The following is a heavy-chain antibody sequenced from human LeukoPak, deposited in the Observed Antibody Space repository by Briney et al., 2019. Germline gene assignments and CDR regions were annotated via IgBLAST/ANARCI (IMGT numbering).Heavy chain of an antibody. Sequence: GGSLRLSCAASGFTFSSFSMNWVRQAPGKGLEWVSYIRTSGTNTDYTGSVKGRFTISRNNAKNSLYLQMNSLRAEDTAVYYCARMNYVSSGWGAPFAYWAQGTPVTVSS. CDR1: GFTFSSFS. CDR3: ARMNYVSSGWGAPFAY. D-gene: IGHD1-7*01. CDR2: IRTSGTNT. V-gene: IGHV3-48*04. J-gene: IGHJ4*02.